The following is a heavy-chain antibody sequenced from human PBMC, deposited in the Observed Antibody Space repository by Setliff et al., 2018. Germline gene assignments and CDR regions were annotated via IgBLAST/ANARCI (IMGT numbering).Heavy chain of an antibody. J-gene: IGHJ6*02. CDR1: GFTFDDYG. D-gene: IGHD2-2*01. Sequence: LKISCAASGFTFDDYGMSWVRQAPGKGLEWVSGINWNGGSTGYADSVKGRFTISRDNAKNSLYLQMNSLRAEDTALYYCARGYCSSTSCRYYGMDVWGQGTTVTVSS. V-gene: IGHV3-20*04. CDR2: INWNGGST. CDR3: ARGYCSSTSCRYYGMDV.